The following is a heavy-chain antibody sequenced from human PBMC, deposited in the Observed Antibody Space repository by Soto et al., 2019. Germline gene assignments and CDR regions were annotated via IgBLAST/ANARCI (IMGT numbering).Heavy chain of an antibody. CDR3: ARVNYGNYYYYYGLAV. V-gene: IGHV4-59*01. CDR2: IYYSGST. D-gene: IGHD4-17*01. J-gene: IGHJ6*02. Sequence: PSETLSLTCTVSGGSISSYYWSWIRQPPGKGLEWIGYIYYSGSTNYNPSLKSRVTISVDTSKNQFSLKLSSVTAADTAVYYCARVNYGNYYYYYGLAVWGQGTTVTVSS. CDR1: GGSISSYY.